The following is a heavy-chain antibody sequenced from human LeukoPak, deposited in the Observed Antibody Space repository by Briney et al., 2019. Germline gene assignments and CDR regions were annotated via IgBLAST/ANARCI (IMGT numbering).Heavy chain of an antibody. CDR3: ARHRAYSSSSPFDY. CDR1: GGSISSLY. J-gene: IGHJ4*02. CDR2: IYYTGST. V-gene: IGHV4-59*08. D-gene: IGHD6-6*01. Sequence: SETLSLTCSVSGGSISSLYWSWIRQPPGKGLEWLGYIYYTGSTNYNPSLKSRVTMFVDMSKNQFSLRLSSVTAADTAVYYCARHRAYSSSSPFDYWGQGTLVTVSS.